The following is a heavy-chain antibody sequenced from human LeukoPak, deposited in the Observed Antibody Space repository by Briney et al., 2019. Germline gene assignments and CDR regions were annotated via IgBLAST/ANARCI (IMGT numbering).Heavy chain of an antibody. J-gene: IGHJ6*02. Sequence: GGSLRLSCAASGFTFSSYAMHWVRQAPGKGLEYVSAISSNGGSTYYANSVKGRFTISRDNSKNTLYLQMGSLRAEDMAVYYCARAPVFCGGDWNYYYGMDVWGQGTTVTVSS. CDR3: ARAPVFCGGDWNYYYGMDV. CDR1: GFTFSSYA. CDR2: ISSNGGST. V-gene: IGHV3-64*01. D-gene: IGHD2-21*02.